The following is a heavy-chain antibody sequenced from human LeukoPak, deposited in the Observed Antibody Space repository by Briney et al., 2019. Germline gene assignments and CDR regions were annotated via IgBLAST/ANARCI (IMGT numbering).Heavy chain of an antibody. Sequence: SETLSLTCTVSGGSISSYYWSWIRQPPGKGLEWIGYIYYSGSTNYNPSLKSRVTISVDTSKNQFSLKLSSVTAADTAVYYCARGLPYYYDSSGYYDYWGQGTLVTVSS. V-gene: IGHV4-59*01. J-gene: IGHJ4*02. CDR2: IYYSGST. D-gene: IGHD3-22*01. CDR3: ARGLPYYYDSSGYYDY. CDR1: GGSISSYY.